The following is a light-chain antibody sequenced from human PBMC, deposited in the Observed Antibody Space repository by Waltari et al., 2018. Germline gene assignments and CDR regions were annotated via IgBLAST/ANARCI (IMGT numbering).Light chain of an antibody. J-gene: IGLJ3*02. CDR3: QSYDSSLSGWV. Sequence: QSVLTQPPSVSRAPGQRVTISCTGSSSNIGAGYDVHWYLQLPGTAPKLLIYGNTNRPSGVPVRFSGSKSGTSASLAITGLQADDEADYYCQSYDSSLSGWVFGGGTKLTVL. CDR2: GNT. V-gene: IGLV1-40*01. CDR1: SSNIGAGYD.